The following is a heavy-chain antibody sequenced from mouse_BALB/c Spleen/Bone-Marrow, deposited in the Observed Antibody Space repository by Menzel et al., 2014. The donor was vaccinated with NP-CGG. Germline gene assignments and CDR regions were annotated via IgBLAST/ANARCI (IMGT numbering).Heavy chain of an antibody. CDR2: VYPGRGSI. CDR3: ARRLRGYYAMDY. D-gene: IGHD1-3*01. CDR1: GYTFTNYW. Sequence: GSELVRPGASVKLSCKASGYTFTNYWIHWVKQRPGQGLEWIGNVYPGRGSINSDEKFKTKATLTVDTSSSTAYMHLNSLTSEDSAVYYCARRLRGYYAMDYWGQGTSVTVSS. V-gene: IGHV1S22*01. J-gene: IGHJ4*01.